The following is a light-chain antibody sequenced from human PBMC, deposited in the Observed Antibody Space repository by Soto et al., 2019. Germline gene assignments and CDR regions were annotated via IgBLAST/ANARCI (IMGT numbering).Light chain of an antibody. Sequence: QSVLTQPASMSGSDGQSITISCTGSSGDVGGYNYVSWYQQHPGKAPKLMIYEVSNRPSGVSNRFSGSKSGNTASLTISGLQAEDEADYYCSSYTSTSTHYVFGTGTKV. J-gene: IGLJ1*01. CDR3: SSYTSTSTHYV. CDR1: SGDVGGYNY. CDR2: EVS. V-gene: IGLV2-14*01.